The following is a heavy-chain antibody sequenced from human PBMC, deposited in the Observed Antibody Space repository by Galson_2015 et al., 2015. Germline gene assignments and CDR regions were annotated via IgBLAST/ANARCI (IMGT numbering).Heavy chain of an antibody. V-gene: IGHV3-30-3*01. D-gene: IGHD3-22*01. CDR2: ISYDGSNK. Sequence: SLRLSCAASGFTFSSYAMHWVRQAPGKGLEWVAVISYDGSNKYYADSVKGRFTISRDNSKNTLYLQMNSLRAEDTAVYYCARGEYDSSGYYLLDYWGQGTLVTVSS. J-gene: IGHJ4*02. CDR3: ARGEYDSSGYYLLDY. CDR1: GFTFSSYA.